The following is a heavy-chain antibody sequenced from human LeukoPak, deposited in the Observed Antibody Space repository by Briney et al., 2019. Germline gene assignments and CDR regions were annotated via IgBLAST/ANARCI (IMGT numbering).Heavy chain of an antibody. V-gene: IGHV3-21*01. D-gene: IGHD6-13*01. CDR1: GFTFSSYS. Sequence: PGGSLRLSCAASGFTFSSYSMNWVRQAPGKGLEWVSSNSSSSSYIYYADSVKGRFTISRDNAKNSLYPQMNSLRAEDTAVYYCARNTVAAAGDSWGQGTLVTVSS. CDR3: ARNTVAAAGDS. J-gene: IGHJ4*02. CDR2: NSSSSSYI.